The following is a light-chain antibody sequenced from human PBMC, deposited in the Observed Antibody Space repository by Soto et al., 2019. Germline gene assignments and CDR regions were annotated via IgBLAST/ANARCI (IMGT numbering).Light chain of an antibody. CDR3: NSYTTSTSVV. J-gene: IGLJ2*01. CDR2: EVS. CDR1: STDVGAYNY. Sequence: QPVLTQPASVSGSPGQSITISCTGTSTDVGAYNYVSWYQQHPGKAPKLMIYEVSNRPSGVSHRFSGSRSGNTASLTISGLQAEDEADYYCNSYTTSTSVVFGGGTKLTVL. V-gene: IGLV2-14*01.